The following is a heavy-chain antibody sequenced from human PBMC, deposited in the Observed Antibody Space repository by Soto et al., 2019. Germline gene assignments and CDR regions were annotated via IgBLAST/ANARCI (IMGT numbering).Heavy chain of an antibody. CDR1: GGSISSGGYS. Sequence: QLQLQESGSGLVKPSQTLSLTCAVSGGSISSGGYSWAWFRQPPGQGLEGIGYIYHSGSTYYNPSRKSRVTISVDRSKNQCSLKVSSVSASDTAVYYCARLGYCSGGSCYPDYWGQGTLVTVSS. V-gene: IGHV4-30-2*01. CDR3: ARLGYCSGGSCYPDY. D-gene: IGHD2-15*01. CDR2: IYHSGST. J-gene: IGHJ4*02.